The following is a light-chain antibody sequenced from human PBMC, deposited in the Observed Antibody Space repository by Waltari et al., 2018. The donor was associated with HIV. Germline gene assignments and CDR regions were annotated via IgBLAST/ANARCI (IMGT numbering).Light chain of an antibody. Sequence: QSALTQPASVSGSPGRSITIPCTGTSRDIGGYNYVSWYQQHPGKAPKLMIYEVSNRPSGVSSRFSGSKSGNTASLTISGLQAEDEADYYCSSYTGSTTVVFGGGTKVTVL. V-gene: IGLV2-14*03. CDR1: SRDIGGYNY. J-gene: IGLJ2*01. CDR2: EVS. CDR3: SSYTGSTTVV.